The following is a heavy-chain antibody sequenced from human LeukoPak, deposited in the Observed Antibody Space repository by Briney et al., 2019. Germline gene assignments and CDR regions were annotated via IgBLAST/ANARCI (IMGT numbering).Heavy chain of an antibody. CDR3: ARDRGSGYYLDY. CDR1: GGTFSSYA. Sequence: ASVKASCKASGGTFSSYAISWVRQAPGQGLEWMGGIIPIFGTANYAQKFQGRVTITADESMSTAYMELSSLRSEDTAVYYCARDRGSGYYLDYWGQGTLVTVSS. V-gene: IGHV1-69*13. J-gene: IGHJ4*02. D-gene: IGHD3-22*01. CDR2: IIPIFGTA.